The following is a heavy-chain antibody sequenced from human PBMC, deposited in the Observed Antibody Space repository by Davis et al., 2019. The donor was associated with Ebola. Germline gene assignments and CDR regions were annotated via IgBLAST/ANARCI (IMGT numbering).Heavy chain of an antibody. Sequence: GGSLRLSCAASGFTFDDYAMHWVRQAPGKGLEWVSGISWNSGSIGYADSVKGRFTISRDNAKNSLYLQMNSLRAEDTAVYYCARGATVTTSYFDYWGQGTLVTVSS. CDR2: ISWNSGSI. D-gene: IGHD4-17*01. CDR3: ARGATVTTSYFDY. V-gene: IGHV3-9*01. J-gene: IGHJ4*02. CDR1: GFTFDDYA.